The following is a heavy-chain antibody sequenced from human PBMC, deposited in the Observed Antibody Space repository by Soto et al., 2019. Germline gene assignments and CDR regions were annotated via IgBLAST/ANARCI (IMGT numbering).Heavy chain of an antibody. CDR2: IYYGGTT. J-gene: IGHJ4*02. Sequence: LRETLSLTCSVSGGSVSNYNGNWIRQPPGKGLEWIGYIYYGGTTRYNPSLRSRVTISLDTPKNQFSLKLSSVTAADTAVYYCARFPWSSTLTYFDYWGQGALVTVSS. CDR3: ARFPWSSTLTYFDY. CDR1: GGSVSNYN. D-gene: IGHD2-8*01. V-gene: IGHV4-59*08.